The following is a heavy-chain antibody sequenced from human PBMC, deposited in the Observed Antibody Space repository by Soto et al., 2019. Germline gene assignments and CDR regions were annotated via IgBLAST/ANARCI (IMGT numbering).Heavy chain of an antibody. J-gene: IGHJ4*02. V-gene: IGHV4-39*01. CDR2: IYYSGIT. CDR1: CVSISNSSYY. CDR3: ARHGSN. Sequence: SETLSLTCTVSCVSISNSSYYWGWIRRPPGKGLEWIGTIYYSGITYYNPSLKSRVTISVGTSKNQFSLKLTSVTAADTAVYYCARHGSNWGQGTLVTVSS.